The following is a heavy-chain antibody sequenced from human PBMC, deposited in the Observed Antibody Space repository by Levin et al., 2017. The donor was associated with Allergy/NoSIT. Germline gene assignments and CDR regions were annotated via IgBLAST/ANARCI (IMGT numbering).Heavy chain of an antibody. CDR3: ARGFDVNAFDI. J-gene: IGHJ3*02. V-gene: IGHV3-74*01. D-gene: IGHD3-10*01. CDR2: INTDGSTT. Sequence: LSLTCAASGFTLSIYWMYWVRQAPGKGLVWVSRINTDGSTTNYADSVQGRFTISRDNAKNTLYLQMNGLRVDDTALYYCARGFDVNAFDIWGHGTMVTVSS. CDR1: GFTLSIYW.